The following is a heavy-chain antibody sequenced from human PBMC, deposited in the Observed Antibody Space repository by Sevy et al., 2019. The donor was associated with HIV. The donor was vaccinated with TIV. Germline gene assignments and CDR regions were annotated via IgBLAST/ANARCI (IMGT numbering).Heavy chain of an antibody. Sequence: GGSLRLSCVASGSGFRFDDYAMNWVRQAPGKGLEWVAGISWNGFSTGYGDSVKGRATISRDNAKNSVYLQMNNLRDEDTALYYCAKDTVPVGYRFDYQYTYYYGMDVWGQGPRSPSP. D-gene: IGHD5-18*01. CDR3: AKDTVPVGYRFDYQYTYYYGMDV. CDR1: GSGFRFDDYA. CDR2: ISWNGFST. V-gene: IGHV3-9*01. J-gene: IGHJ6*02.